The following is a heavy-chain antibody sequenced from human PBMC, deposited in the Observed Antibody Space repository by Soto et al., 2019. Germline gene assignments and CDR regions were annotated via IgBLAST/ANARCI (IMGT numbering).Heavy chain of an antibody. CDR1: GFTFSSYG. Sequence: LRLSCAVSGFTFSSYGMHWVRQAPGKGLEWVVLIWDDGTNKYYADSVKGRFTISRDNSKNMLYLQMNSLRAEDTAVYYCAREYYDFWSGSRLSYGMDVWGQGTTVTVSS. D-gene: IGHD3-3*01. V-gene: IGHV3-33*01. J-gene: IGHJ6*02. CDR3: AREYYDFWSGSRLSYGMDV. CDR2: IWDDGTNK.